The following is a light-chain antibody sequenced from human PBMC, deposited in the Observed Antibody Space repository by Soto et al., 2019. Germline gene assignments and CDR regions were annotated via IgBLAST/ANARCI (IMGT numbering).Light chain of an antibody. Sequence: DIQMTQSPSSLSASVGDRVTITCRASQSISSYLNWYQQKPGKAPKLLISTASSLQSGVPSRFSGSGSGTDFTLTISSLQPEDFATYFCLQDYNFPWTFGQGTKVDIK. CDR1: QSISSY. CDR3: LQDYNFPWT. V-gene: IGKV1-39*01. J-gene: IGKJ1*01. CDR2: TAS.